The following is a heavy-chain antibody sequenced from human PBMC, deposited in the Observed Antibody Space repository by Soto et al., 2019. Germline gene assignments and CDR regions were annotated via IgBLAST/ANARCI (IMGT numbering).Heavy chain of an antibody. D-gene: IGHD3-16*01. CDR3: VRSGHSFGGVM. CDR2: MFYSGGS. CDR1: GASMNNYY. J-gene: IGHJ4*02. V-gene: IGHV4-59*01. Sequence: NPSETLSLTXTVSGASMNNYYGSWVRQPPGKGLEWIGYMFYSGGSNSNPSLKGRVTISVDTSKNQISLKLTSVTAADTAVYYCVRSGHSFGGVMWGQGTLVTVSS.